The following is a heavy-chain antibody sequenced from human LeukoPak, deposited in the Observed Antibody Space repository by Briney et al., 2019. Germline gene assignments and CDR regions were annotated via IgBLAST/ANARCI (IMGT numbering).Heavy chain of an antibody. V-gene: IGHV4-59*01. D-gene: IGHD4-17*01. CDR1: GGSISSYY. CDR3: ASYGDYDNWFDP. J-gene: IGHJ5*02. Sequence: SETLSLTCTVSGGSISSYYWSWIRQPPGKGLEWIGYIYYSGSTDYNPSLKSRVTISVDTSKNQFSLKLSSVTAADTAVYYCASYGDYDNWFDPWGQGTLVTVSS. CDR2: IYYSGST.